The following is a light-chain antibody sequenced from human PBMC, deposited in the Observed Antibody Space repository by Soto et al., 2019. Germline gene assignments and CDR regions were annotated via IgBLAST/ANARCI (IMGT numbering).Light chain of an antibody. V-gene: IGKV3-20*01. CDR3: HQYSGSPRT. Sequence: EIVLTQSPGLSLSPGERATLSCRASQSVTSNYLAWYQQKVGQTPRLLIYGATSRATGIPDRFIGSGCGTDFTLTIDRLEPEDFAVYYCHQYSGSPRTVGQGTKVEI. CDR2: GAT. CDR1: QSVTSNY. J-gene: IGKJ1*01.